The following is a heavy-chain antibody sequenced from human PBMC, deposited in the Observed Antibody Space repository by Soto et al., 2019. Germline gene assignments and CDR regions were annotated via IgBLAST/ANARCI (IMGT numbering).Heavy chain of an antibody. CDR3: ARAVGATNDY. CDR1: GGSFSNYA. D-gene: IGHD1-26*01. Sequence: QVQLVQSGAEVKKPGSSVKVSCKASGGSFSNYALNWVRQAPGQGLEWMGRIVPFVGITKYAQKFQGRVTVTADNSTSTAYMELSSLSSEDTAVYYCARAVGATNDYWGQGTLVTVSS. V-gene: IGHV1-69*04. J-gene: IGHJ4*02. CDR2: IVPFVGIT.